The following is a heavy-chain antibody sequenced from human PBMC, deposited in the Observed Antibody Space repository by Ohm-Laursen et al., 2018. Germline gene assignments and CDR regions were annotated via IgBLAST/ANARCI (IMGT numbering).Heavy chain of an antibody. D-gene: IGHD1-26*01. CDR1: GFTFSSSA. J-gene: IGHJ4*02. Sequence: LRLSCTASGFTFSSSAMSWVRQAPGKGLEWVSVISNSGENTFYADSVKGRFTISRDNSKNTLYLEVSSLRAEDTAVYYCAKGYSDSRYSPIDFWGLGSLVTVSS. CDR2: ISNSGENT. V-gene: IGHV3-23*01. CDR3: AKGYSDSRYSPIDF.